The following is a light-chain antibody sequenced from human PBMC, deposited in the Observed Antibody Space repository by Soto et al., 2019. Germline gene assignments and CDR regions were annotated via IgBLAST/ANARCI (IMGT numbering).Light chain of an antibody. CDR3: QQRSNWPYLT. V-gene: IGKV3-11*01. CDR2: DAS. CDR1: QSVSGY. J-gene: IGKJ4*01. Sequence: EIVLTQSPDTLSLSPGERATLSCRASQSVSGYLGWYQQKPGQAPRLLIYDASNRAYGVPARFRGSGSGPNFTLTIASLEPDDFAVYYCQQRSNWPYLTFGGGTRV.